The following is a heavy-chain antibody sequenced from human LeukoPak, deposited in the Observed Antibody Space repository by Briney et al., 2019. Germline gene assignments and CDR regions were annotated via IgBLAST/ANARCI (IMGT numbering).Heavy chain of an antibody. CDR2: IRNDGSNK. CDR1: GFTFSGYG. Sequence: GGSLRLSCAASGFTFSGYGMHWVRQPPGKGLEWVTFIRNDGSNKYYADSVKGRFTIPRDNSKNTLSLQMNSLRAEDSAVYYCVKSDSGFSYGKDWGQGTLVTVSS. V-gene: IGHV3-30*02. D-gene: IGHD5-18*01. J-gene: IGHJ4*02. CDR3: VKSDSGFSYGKD.